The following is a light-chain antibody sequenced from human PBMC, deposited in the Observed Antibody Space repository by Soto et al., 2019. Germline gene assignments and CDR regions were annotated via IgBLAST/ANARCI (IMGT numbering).Light chain of an antibody. Sequence: QSVLTQPPSVSAAPGQKVTISCSGSSSNIGNNYVSWSQQLPGTAPKLLIYDNDKRPSGIPDRFSASKSGTSATLGITGLQTGDEAEYYCGTWDSSLSAYVFGTGTKVTVL. J-gene: IGLJ1*01. CDR3: GTWDSSLSAYV. V-gene: IGLV1-51*01. CDR2: DND. CDR1: SSNIGNNY.